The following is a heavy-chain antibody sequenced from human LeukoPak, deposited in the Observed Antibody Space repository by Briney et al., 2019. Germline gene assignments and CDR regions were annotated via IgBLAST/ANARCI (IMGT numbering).Heavy chain of an antibody. J-gene: IGHJ6*03. V-gene: IGHV1-8*01. CDR3: ARGQVYYYYMDV. CDR1: GYTLTSYD. Sequence: ASVKVSCKASGYTLTSYDINRVRQATGQGLEWMGWMNPNSGNTGYAQKFQGRVTMTRNTSISTAYMELSSLRSEDTAVYYCARGQVYYYYMDVWGKGTTVTVSS. CDR2: MNPNSGNT.